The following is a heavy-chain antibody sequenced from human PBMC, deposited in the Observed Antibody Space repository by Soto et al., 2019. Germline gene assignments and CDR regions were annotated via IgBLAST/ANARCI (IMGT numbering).Heavy chain of an antibody. CDR2: ITGGGDST. CDR1: GLIFSSYA. CDR3: AAKGGQWLLLSYFDY. D-gene: IGHD6-19*01. J-gene: IGHJ4*02. V-gene: IGHV3-23*01. Sequence: EVQLLESGGGLVQPGGSLRLSCAASGLIFSSYAMSWVRQAPGKGLEWVSGITGGGDSTYYGDSVNGRFAISRDNSKNTLYLQMNGLRAEDTAVYYCAAKGGQWLLLSYFDYWGQGTPVTVSS.